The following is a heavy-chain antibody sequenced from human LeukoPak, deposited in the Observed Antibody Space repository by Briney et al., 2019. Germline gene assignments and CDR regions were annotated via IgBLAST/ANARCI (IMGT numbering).Heavy chain of an antibody. CDR3: ARVARRVRGVTDY. J-gene: IGHJ4*02. V-gene: IGHV4-59*08. Sequence: SETLSLTCTVSSDSISSYYWSWIRQSPEKGLDWIGYFYYSGSTNYNPSLKSRATISVDTSKNQFSLKLSSVTAADTAVYYCARVARRVRGVTDYWGQGTLVTVSS. CDR1: SDSISSYY. CDR2: FYYSGST. D-gene: IGHD3-10*01.